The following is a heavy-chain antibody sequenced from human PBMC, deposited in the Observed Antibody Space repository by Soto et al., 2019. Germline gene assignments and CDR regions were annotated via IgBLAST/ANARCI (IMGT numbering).Heavy chain of an antibody. V-gene: IGHV1-69*01. J-gene: IGHJ6*02. CDR1: GGSFNNYA. CDR3: AVAMVREILIFESSGMHV. CDR2: IIPNFDTP. D-gene: IGHD3-10*01. Sequence: QVHLVQSGAEVKKPGSSVKVSCKTSGGSFNNYAVSWVRQAPGQGLEWMGGIIPNFDTPNYAQKLQVRVTIIADESTSTVYMELRSLRSNDTAVYYCAVAMVREILIFESSGMHVWGQGTTVIVSS.